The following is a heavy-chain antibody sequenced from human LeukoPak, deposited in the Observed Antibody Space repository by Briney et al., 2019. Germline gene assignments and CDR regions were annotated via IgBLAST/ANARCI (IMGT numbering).Heavy chain of an antibody. V-gene: IGHV4-4*07. CDR1: GVSISSYY. J-gene: IGHJ6*03. Sequence: SETLSLTCTVSGVSISSYYWSWIRQPAGKGLEWIGRIYTSGSTNYNPSLKSRVTVSVDTSKNQFSLKLSSVTAADTAVYYCARDGRSADYYYYYYMDVWGKGTTVTVSS. CDR3: ARDGRSADYYYYYYMDV. CDR2: IYTSGST. D-gene: IGHD1-1*01.